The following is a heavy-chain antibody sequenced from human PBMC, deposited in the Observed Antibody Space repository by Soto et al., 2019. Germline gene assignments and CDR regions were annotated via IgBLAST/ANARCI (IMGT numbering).Heavy chain of an antibody. J-gene: IGHJ6*03. CDR1: GDSVSSNSAA. CDR2: TYYRSRWYN. D-gene: IGHD1-7*01. CDR3: AGTTSRQWYYMDV. Sequence: SQTLSLTCSISGDSVSSNSAAWNWIRQSPSRGLEWLGRTYYRSRWYNDYAVSVKSRITVNPDTSKNQFSLHLNSVTPVDTAVYFCAGTTSRQWYYMDVWDKGTTVTGSS. V-gene: IGHV6-1*01.